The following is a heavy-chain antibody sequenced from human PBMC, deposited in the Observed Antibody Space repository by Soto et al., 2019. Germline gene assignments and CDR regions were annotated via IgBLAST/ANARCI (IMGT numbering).Heavy chain of an antibody. Sequence: PSETLSLTCTVSGGSISSYYGSWIRQPPGKGLEWIGYIYYSGSTNYNPSLKSRVTISVDTSKNQFSLKLSSVTAADTAVYYCASVASRPEYYFDYWGQGTLVTVST. V-gene: IGHV4-59*08. J-gene: IGHJ4*02. CDR2: IYYSGST. CDR3: ASVASRPEYYFDY. CDR1: GGSISSYY. D-gene: IGHD2-15*01.